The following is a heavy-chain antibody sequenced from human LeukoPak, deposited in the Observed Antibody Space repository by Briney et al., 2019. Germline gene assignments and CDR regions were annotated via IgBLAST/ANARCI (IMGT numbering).Heavy chain of an antibody. CDR2: IYSGGTT. Sequence: GGSLRLSCAASGFTVSTNCMTWVRQAPGKGLEWVSTIYSGGTTYYADSVMGRFTISRHNSRNTLYLQMNSLRAEDTAVYYCARVDTVMAYYFDLWGQGILVTVSS. CDR3: ARVDTVMAYYFDL. J-gene: IGHJ4*02. V-gene: IGHV3-53*04. CDR1: GFTVSTNC. D-gene: IGHD5-18*01.